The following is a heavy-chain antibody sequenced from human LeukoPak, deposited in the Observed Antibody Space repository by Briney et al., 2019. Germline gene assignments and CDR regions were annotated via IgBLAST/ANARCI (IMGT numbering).Heavy chain of an antibody. D-gene: IGHD6-19*01. V-gene: IGHV4-39*07. Sequence: PSETLSLTCTVSGGSISSGGYYWSWIRQPPGKGLEWIGEINHSGSTNYNPSLKSRVTISVDTSKNQFSLKLSSVTAADTAVYYCARGRGSGWRYLRWFDPWGQGTLVTVSS. CDR1: GGSISSGGYY. J-gene: IGHJ5*02. CDR3: ARGRGSGWRYLRWFDP. CDR2: INHSGST.